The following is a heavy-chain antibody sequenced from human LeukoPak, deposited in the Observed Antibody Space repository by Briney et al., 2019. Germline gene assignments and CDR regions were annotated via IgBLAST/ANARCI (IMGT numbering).Heavy chain of an antibody. D-gene: IGHD1-26*01. V-gene: IGHV3-7*01. J-gene: IGHJ4*02. CDR1: GFTFRNYW. CDR3: ASMWEGGY. CDR2: IKQDGSEK. Sequence: GGSLRLSCATSGFTFRNYWMSWVRQAPGKGLEWVATIKQDGSEKYYGDSVKGRFTISRDNAQSSLFLQMNSLRDEDAAVYLCASMWEGGYWGQGTLVTVSS.